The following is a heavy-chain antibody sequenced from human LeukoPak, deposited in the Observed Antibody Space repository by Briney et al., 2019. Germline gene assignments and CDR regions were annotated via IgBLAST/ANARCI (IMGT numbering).Heavy chain of an antibody. CDR3: ARYSGSEGFDP. J-gene: IGHJ5*02. CDR1: GGSISSGDYY. Sequence: SETLSLTCTVSGGSISSGDYYWSWLRQHPGKGLEWIAYIYYNGITYYNSSLKSRVTISVDTSNNQFSLKLSSVTAADTAVYYCARYSGSEGFDPWGQGTLVTVSS. V-gene: IGHV4-31*03. CDR2: IYYNGIT. D-gene: IGHD5-12*01.